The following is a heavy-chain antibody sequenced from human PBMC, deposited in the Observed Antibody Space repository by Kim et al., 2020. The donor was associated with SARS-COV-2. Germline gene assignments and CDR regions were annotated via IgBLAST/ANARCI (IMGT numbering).Heavy chain of an antibody. Sequence: DGRKRYYATPVKSRFTISRDNSKNTLYRQMNSLRAEDTAVYYCARGFGGYWGQGTLVTVSS. V-gene: IGHV3-30*01. J-gene: IGHJ4*02. CDR2: DGRKR. D-gene: IGHD2-15*01. CDR3: ARGFGGY.